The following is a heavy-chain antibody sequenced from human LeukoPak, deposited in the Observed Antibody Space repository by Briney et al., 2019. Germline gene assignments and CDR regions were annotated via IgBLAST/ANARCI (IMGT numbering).Heavy chain of an antibody. CDR1: GGTFSSYA. V-gene: IGHV1-69*04. D-gene: IGHD1-26*01. Sequence: SVKVSCKASGGTFSSYAISWVRQAPGQGLEWMGRIIPILGIANYAQKFQGRVTITADKSTSTAYMELSSLRSEDTAVYYCASGDSSGSYLYFDYWGQGTLVTVSP. CDR2: IIPILGIA. J-gene: IGHJ4*02. CDR3: ASGDSSGSYLYFDY.